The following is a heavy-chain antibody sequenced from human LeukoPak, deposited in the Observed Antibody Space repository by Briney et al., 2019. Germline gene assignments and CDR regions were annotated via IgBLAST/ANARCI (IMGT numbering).Heavy chain of an antibody. CDR1: GFTFSGSA. CDR3: TRPQYYDFWSGYGNDAFDI. J-gene: IGHJ3*02. D-gene: IGHD3-3*01. V-gene: IGHV3-73*01. Sequence: GGSLRLSCAASGFTFSGSAMHWVRQASGKGLEWVGRIRSKANSYATACAASVKGRFTISRDDSKNTAYLQMNSLKTEDTAVYYCTRPQYYDFWSGYGNDAFDIWGQGTMVTVSS. CDR2: IRSKANSYAT.